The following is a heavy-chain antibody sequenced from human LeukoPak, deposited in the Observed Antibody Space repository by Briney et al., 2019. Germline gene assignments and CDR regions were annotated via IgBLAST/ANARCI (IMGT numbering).Heavy chain of an antibody. D-gene: IGHD3-3*01. Sequence: ASVKVSCKASGYTFTRYDINWVRQATGQGLEWMGWMNPNSGNTGYAQKFQGRVTMTRNTSISTAYMELSSLRSEDTAVYYCARGYDFWSGYYTETYYYYYMDVWGKGTTVTVSS. CDR1: GYTFTRYD. J-gene: IGHJ6*03. CDR2: MNPNSGNT. V-gene: IGHV1-8*01. CDR3: ARGYDFWSGYYTETYYYYYMDV.